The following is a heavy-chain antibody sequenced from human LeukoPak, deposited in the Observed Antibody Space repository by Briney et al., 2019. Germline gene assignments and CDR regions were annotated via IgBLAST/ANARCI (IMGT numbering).Heavy chain of an antibody. CDR2: IRGKAYDGTT. CDR3: TRTYSSSSPYFDY. D-gene: IGHD6-13*01. V-gene: IGHV3-49*04. CDR1: GFTFGDYA. J-gene: IGHJ4*02. Sequence: QPGRSLRLSCIGSGFTFGDYAMSWVRQAPGKGLEWVGFIRGKAYDGTTEYAASVKGRFTISRDDSKSIAYLQMNTLKTEDTAVYYCTRTYSSSSPYFDYWGQGTLVTVSS.